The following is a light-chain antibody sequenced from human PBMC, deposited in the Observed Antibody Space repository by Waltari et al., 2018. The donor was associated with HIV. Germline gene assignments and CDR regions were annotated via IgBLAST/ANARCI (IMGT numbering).Light chain of an antibody. CDR1: QNIGKS. V-gene: IGKV3-11*01. J-gene: IGKJ2*01. CDR2: DAS. CDR3: QQRTNWPLYT. Sequence: EIVLTQSPATLSSSPGERATLSCRASQNIGKSLAWYQHKPGQAPRRLIYDASNRVTGIPGRFSGSGSGTEFTLAISRLEPEDFAVYYCQQRTNWPLYTFGQGTKLEIK.